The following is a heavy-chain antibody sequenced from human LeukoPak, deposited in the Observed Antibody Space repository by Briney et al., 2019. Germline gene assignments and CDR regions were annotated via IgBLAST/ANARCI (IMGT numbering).Heavy chain of an antibody. J-gene: IGHJ6*02. CDR1: GFTFSSYS. CDR2: ISSSSSTI. V-gene: IGHV3-48*04. CDR3: ASLKDYYYGMDV. Sequence: PGGSLRLSCAASGFTFSSYSMNWVRQAPGKGLEWVSYISSSSSTIYYADFVKGRFTISRDNAKNSLYLQMNSLRAEDTAVYYCASLKDYYYGMDVWGQGTTVTVSS.